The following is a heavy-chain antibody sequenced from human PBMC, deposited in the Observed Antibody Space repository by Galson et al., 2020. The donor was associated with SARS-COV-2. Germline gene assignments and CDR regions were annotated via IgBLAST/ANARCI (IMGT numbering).Heavy chain of an antibody. J-gene: IGHJ6*02. CDR2: IDWDDDK. V-gene: IGHV2-70*04. Sequence: SGPTLVKPTQTLTLTCTFSGFSLSTSGMRVSWIRQPPGKALEWLARIDWDDDKFYSTSLKTRLTISKDTSKNQVVLTMTNMDPVDTATYYCARTRKYSSGWHYYYGMDVWGQGTTVTVSS. CDR3: ARTRKYSSGWHYYYGMDV. D-gene: IGHD6-19*01. CDR1: GFSLSTSGMR.